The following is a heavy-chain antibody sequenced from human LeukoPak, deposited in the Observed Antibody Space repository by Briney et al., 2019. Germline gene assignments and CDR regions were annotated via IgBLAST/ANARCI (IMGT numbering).Heavy chain of an antibody. D-gene: IGHD1-26*01. CDR3: ARESRGELEDY. V-gene: IGHV3-48*01. CDR1: GFTFSSYS. Sequence: GGSLRLSCAASGFTFSSYSMNWVRQAPGKGLEWVSYISSSSSTIYYADSVKGRFTISRDNAKNSLYLQMNSLRAEDTAVCYCARESRGELEDYWGQGTLVTVSS. J-gene: IGHJ4*02. CDR2: ISSSSSTI.